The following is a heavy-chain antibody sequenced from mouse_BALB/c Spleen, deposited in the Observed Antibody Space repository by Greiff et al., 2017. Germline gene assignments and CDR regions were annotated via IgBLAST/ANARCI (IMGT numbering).Heavy chain of an antibody. CDR1: GYTFTDYW. V-gene: IGHV1-69*01. CDR2: IDTSDSYT. J-gene: IGHJ3*01. CDR3: ARRHGNYGGFAY. Sequence: QVQLQQPGAELVMPGDSVTISCKASGYTFTDYWMHWVQQRPGQGLEWIGAIDTSDSYTSYNQTFKGKATLTVDEASNTAYMQLSSLTAEDSAVYYCARRHGNYGGFAYWGQGTLVTVSA. D-gene: IGHD2-1*01.